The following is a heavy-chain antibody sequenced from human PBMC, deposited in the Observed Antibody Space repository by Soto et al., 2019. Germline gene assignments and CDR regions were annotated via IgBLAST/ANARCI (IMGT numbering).Heavy chain of an antibody. CDR3: ARLYYYDSSGYYYFDY. CDR2: IYWNDEK. D-gene: IGHD3-22*01. J-gene: IGHJ4*02. Sequence: QITLKESGPTLVKPTQTLTLTCTFSGFSLSTSGVGVGWIRQPPGKALEWLALIYWNDEKRYSPSLKSRLTITNDTSKNQVLLTLTNMDPVDTATYYCARLYYYDSSGYYYFDYWGQGTLVTVSA. CDR1: GFSLSTSGVG. V-gene: IGHV2-5*01.